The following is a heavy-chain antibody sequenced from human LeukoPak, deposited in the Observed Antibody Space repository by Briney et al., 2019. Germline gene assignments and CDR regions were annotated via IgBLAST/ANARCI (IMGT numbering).Heavy chain of an antibody. Sequence: PSETLSLTCTVSGGSISSGGYYWRWIRQHPGKGLEWIGYIYYSGSTYYNPSLKSRVTISVDTSKNQFSLKLSSVTAADTAVYYCARAPVRGVINYWGQGTLVTVSS. D-gene: IGHD3-10*01. CDR1: GGSISSGGYY. J-gene: IGHJ4*02. CDR2: IYYSGST. CDR3: ARAPVRGVINY. V-gene: IGHV4-31*03.